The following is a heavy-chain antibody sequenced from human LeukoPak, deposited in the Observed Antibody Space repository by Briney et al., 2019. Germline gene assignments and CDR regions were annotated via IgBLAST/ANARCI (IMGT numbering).Heavy chain of an antibody. CDR2: ISYDGSNK. CDR1: GFTFSDHY. V-gene: IGHV3-30-3*01. D-gene: IGHD1-26*01. J-gene: IGHJ4*02. CDR3: ASQKVGATDY. Sequence: GGSLRLSCAASGFTFSDHYMDWVRQAPGKGLEWVAVISYDGSNKYYADSVKGRLTISRDNSKNTLYLQMNSLRAEDTAVYYCASQKVGATDYWGQGTLVTVSS.